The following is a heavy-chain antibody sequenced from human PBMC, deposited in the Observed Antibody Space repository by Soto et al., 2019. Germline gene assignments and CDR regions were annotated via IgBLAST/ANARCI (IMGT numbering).Heavy chain of an antibody. Sequence: QVQMQESGPGLVKPSQTLYLTCSVSGGSIIDSGGFYWNWIRQHPGKGLEWIGYIYYSGSTYYNRSLKRRATISLDTSKNQFSLKLTSVTAADTAIYYCARGEVVASNWFDPWGQGTLVTVSS. CDR3: ARGEVVASNWFDP. V-gene: IGHV4-31*03. D-gene: IGHD2-15*01. J-gene: IGHJ5*02. CDR2: IYYSGST. CDR1: GGSIIDSGGFY.